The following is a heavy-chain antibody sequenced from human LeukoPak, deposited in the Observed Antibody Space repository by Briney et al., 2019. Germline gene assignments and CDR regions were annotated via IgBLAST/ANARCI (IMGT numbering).Heavy chain of an antibody. CDR2: LSDSGASK. D-gene: IGHD4-17*01. V-gene: IGHV3-23*01. Sequence: GGSLRLSCAASGFTFSNYAMTWVRQAPGKGLEWVSALSDSGASKYYADSVKGRFTISRDNPKNTLYLQMNSLRADDTAVYYCASSPPTGITVSYFDYWGQGTLVTVSS. CDR3: ASSPPTGITVSYFDY. J-gene: IGHJ4*02. CDR1: GFTFSNYA.